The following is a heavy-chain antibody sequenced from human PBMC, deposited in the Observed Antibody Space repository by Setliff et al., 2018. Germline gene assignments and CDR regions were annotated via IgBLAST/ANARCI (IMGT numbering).Heavy chain of an antibody. V-gene: IGHV4-39*07. CDR1: GGSISNSTFY. Sequence: SETLSLTCTVSGGSISNSTFYWGWIRQPPGKGLEWIGSINYYGSIFDDGTTYSTYYNPSLKGRATISLDTSKNHFSLELSSVRAADTALYYCARSRTIAVKGGVFAVWGRGTLVTVSS. J-gene: IGHJ2*01. CDR2: INYYGSIFDDGTTYST. D-gene: IGHD6-19*01. CDR3: ARSRTIAVKGGVFAV.